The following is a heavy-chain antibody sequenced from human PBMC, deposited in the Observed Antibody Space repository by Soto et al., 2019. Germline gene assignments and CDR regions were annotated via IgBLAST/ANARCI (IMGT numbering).Heavy chain of an antibody. V-gene: IGHV1-69*13. CDR3: ATLFCVIRRYSRPFDY. CDR2: AIPVFGTA. CDR1: GGTFNNYA. J-gene: IGHJ4*02. Sequence: SVKVSCKASGGTFNNYAINWARQAPGQGLEWMGAAIPVFGTANYAQKFQGRVTITADESTGTAYMELSSLRSDDTALYYCATLFCVIRRYSRPFDYRGQGTLVTVSS. D-gene: IGHD3-16*02.